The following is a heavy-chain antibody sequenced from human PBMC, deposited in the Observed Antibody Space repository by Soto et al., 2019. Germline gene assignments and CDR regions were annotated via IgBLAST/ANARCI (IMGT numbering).Heavy chain of an antibody. CDR3: ARMKPLGPYYFDF. CDR2: DDWNDET. V-gene: IGHV2-70*04. J-gene: IGHJ4*02. CDR1: GDSLGAPGIR. Sequence: GPPLGNATQTITLTCTVAGDSLGAPGIRVSWLRQPPGRALEWLGRDDWNDETFYDTSLTTRLSISKENSKNRVVLTLTNVDPVDTATYYCARMKPLGPYYFDFWGQGALVTVSS. D-gene: IGHD1-26*01.